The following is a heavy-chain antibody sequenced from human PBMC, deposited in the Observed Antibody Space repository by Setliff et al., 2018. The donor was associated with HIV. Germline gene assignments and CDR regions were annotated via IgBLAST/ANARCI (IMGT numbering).Heavy chain of an antibody. Sequence: SVKVSCKASGATFSSYAISWVRQAPGQGLEWMGRIIPVFGTANYAQKFQGRVTIIADKSPSTAYMELSSLRSEDTAVYYCAREDGSYDGGRGAFEIWGQGTMFTVSS. CDR3: AREDGSYDGGRGAFEI. D-gene: IGHD1-26*01. V-gene: IGHV1-69*06. J-gene: IGHJ3*02. CDR2: IIPVFGTA. CDR1: GATFSSYA.